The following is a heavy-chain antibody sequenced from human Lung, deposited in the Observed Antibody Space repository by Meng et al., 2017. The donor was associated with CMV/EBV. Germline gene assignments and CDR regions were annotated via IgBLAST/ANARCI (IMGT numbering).Heavy chain of an antibody. V-gene: IGHV3-49*04. CDR2: IRSKAYGGTT. Sequence: GESLKISCTASGFTFGDYAMSWVRQAPGKGLEWVGFIRSKAYGGTTEYAASVKGRFTISRDDSKSIAYLQMNSLKTEDTAVYYCTRALDYYDSRAFYYYYGMDVWGQGXTVXVS. CDR1: GFTFGDYA. CDR3: TRALDYYDSRAFYYYYGMDV. D-gene: IGHD3-22*01. J-gene: IGHJ6*02.